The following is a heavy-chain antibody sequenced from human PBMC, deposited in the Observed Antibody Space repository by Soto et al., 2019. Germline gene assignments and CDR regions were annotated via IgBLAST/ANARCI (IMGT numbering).Heavy chain of an antibody. D-gene: IGHD3-22*01. Sequence: GGSLRLSCAASGFTFSNAWMSWVRQAPGKGLEWVGRIKSKTDGGTTDYAAPVKGRFTISRDDSKNTLYLQMNSLKTEDTAVYYCTTDFSDSSGYSLPYFDYWGQGTLVTVSS. V-gene: IGHV3-15*01. CDR3: TTDFSDSSGYSLPYFDY. CDR1: GFTFSNAW. J-gene: IGHJ4*02. CDR2: IKSKTDGGTT.